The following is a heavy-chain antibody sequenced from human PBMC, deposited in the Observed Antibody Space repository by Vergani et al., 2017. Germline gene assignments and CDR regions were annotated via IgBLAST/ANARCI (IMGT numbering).Heavy chain of an antibody. D-gene: IGHD1-26*01. Sequence: EVQLVESGGGVVRPGGSLRLSCAASGFTFSSYSMNWVRQAPGKGLEWVSYISSSSSPIYYADSVQGRFTISRDNAKNSLYLQMNSLRAEDTAVYYCVKDHMGASFVGTNHNDYWGQGTLVTVSS. CDR2: ISSSSSPI. J-gene: IGHJ4*02. CDR1: GFTFSSYS. V-gene: IGHV3-48*01. CDR3: VKDHMGASFVGTNHNDY.